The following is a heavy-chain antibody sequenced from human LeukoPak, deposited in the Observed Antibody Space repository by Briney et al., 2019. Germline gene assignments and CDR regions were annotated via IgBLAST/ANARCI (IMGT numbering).Heavy chain of an antibody. CDR2: FDPEDGET. J-gene: IGHJ3*02. CDR1: GYTLTELS. D-gene: IGHD6-25*01. V-gene: IGHV1-24*01. Sequence: ASVKVSCKVSGYTLTELSMHWVRQAPGKGLEWMGGFDPEDGETIYAQKLQGRVTMTTDTSTSTAYVELRSLRSDDTAVYYCARERVYSSATNAFDIWGQGTMVTASS. CDR3: ARERVYSSATNAFDI.